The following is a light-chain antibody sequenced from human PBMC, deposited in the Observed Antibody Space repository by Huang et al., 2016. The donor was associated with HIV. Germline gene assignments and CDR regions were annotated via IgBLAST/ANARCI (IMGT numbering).Light chain of an antibody. Sequence: EIVLTPSPGTLSLSPGDRATLSCRASQRSTSSYVAWDQQRAGQAPRLLIYGASSRATGIPDRFSGSGSGTDFTLTISRLEPEDFAVYYCHQYGSSPQTFGQGTKVEIK. CDR1: QRSTSSY. CDR2: GAS. J-gene: IGKJ1*01. V-gene: IGKV3-20*01. CDR3: HQYGSSPQT.